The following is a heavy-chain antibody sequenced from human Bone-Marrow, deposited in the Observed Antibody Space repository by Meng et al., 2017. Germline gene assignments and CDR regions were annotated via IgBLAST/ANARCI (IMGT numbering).Heavy chain of an antibody. V-gene: IGHV3-23*01. CDR2: ISGSGGST. J-gene: IGHJ4*02. Sequence: QLLESGGGWFTPGGSLLLSSAASGFTFSSYAMSWVRQAPGKGLEWVSAISGSGGSTYYADSVKGRFTISRDNSKNTLYLQMNSLRAEDTAVYYCAKDPARFDYWGQGTLVTVSS. CDR1: GFTFSSYA. CDR3: AKDPARFDY.